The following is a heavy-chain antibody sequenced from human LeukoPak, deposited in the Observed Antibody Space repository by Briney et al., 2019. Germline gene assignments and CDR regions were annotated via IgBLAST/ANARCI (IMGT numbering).Heavy chain of an antibody. CDR3: AKDINSAYYDFWSGYLQGYYYYGMDV. V-gene: IGHV3-9*01. CDR2: ISWNSGSI. D-gene: IGHD3-3*01. CDR1: GFTFDDYA. J-gene: IGHJ6*02. Sequence: GGSLRLSCAASGFTFDDYAMHWVRQAPGKGLEWVSGISWNSGSIGYADSVKGRFTISRDNSKNTLYLQMNSLRAEDTAVYYCAKDINSAYYDFWSGYLQGYYYYGMDVWGQGTTVTVSS.